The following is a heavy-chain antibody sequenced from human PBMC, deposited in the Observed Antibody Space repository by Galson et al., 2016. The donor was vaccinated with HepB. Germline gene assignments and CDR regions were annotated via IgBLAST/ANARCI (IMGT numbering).Heavy chain of an antibody. J-gene: IGHJ3*02. CDR1: GITVSNNY. Sequence: SLRLSCAASGITVSNNYMRWVRQAPGRGLEWVSGISGTADATYYADSVRGRFTISRDNSKNTLYLQMNSLRADDTAIYYCARDTGYYYDSSGLGYAAFDIWGQGTMVTVSS. CDR2: ISGTADAT. V-gene: IGHV3-23*01. CDR3: ARDTGYYYDSSGLGYAAFDI. D-gene: IGHD3-22*01.